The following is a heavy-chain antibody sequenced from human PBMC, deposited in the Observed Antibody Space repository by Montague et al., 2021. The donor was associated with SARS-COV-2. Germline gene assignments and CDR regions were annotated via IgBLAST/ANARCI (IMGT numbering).Heavy chain of an antibody. CDR3: ARAGEQRGPGRLPFDY. CDR2: IYYSGST. J-gene: IGHJ4*02. CDR1: GGSISSYY. D-gene: IGHD6-25*01. Sequence: SETLSLTCTVSGGSISSYYWSWIRQPPGKGLEWIGFIYYSGSTNYNPSLKSRVTISVDTSKNQYSLKLSPVTAADTAVYDCARAGEQRGPGRLPFDYWGQGTLVTVSS. V-gene: IGHV4-59*01.